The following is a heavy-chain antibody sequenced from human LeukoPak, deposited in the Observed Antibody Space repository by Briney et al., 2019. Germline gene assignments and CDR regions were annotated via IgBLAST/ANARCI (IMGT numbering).Heavy chain of an antibody. V-gene: IGHV4-61*01. CDR3: ARGTERASWFDP. CDR2: IYYSGST. CDR1: GGSVSSGSYY. J-gene: IGHJ5*02. D-gene: IGHD1-1*01. Sequence: SETLSLTCTVSGGSVSSGSYYWSWIRQPPGKGLEWIGYIYYSGSTNYNPSLKSRVTISVDTSKNQFSLKLSSVTAADTAVYYCARGTERASWFDPWGQGTLVTVSS.